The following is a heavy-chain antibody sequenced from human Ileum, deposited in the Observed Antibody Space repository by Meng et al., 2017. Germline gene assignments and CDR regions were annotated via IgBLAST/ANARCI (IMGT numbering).Heavy chain of an antibody. J-gene: IGHJ4*02. Sequence: SETLSLTCTVSGGSLSNYYWSCIRQPAGKGLGWIGRIFTRGSANYNPSLKSRVTMSLDTSTNHFSLNLTSVTAADTAVYYCARGGGELFSRAFDYRGQGTLVTVSS. CDR2: IFTRGSA. CDR3: ARGGGELFSRAFDY. V-gene: IGHV4-4*07. D-gene: IGHD3-10*01. CDR1: GGSLSNYY.